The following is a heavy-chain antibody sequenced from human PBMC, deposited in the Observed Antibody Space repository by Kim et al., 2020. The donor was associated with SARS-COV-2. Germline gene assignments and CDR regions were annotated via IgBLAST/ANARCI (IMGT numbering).Heavy chain of an antibody. J-gene: IGHJ6*02. CDR2: ISYDGSNK. CDR1: GFTFSSYG. CDR3: AREGYSSSWTEKVKYYYYYGMDV. D-gene: IGHD6-13*01. V-gene: IGHV3-33*05. Sequence: GGSLRLSCAASGFTFSSYGMHWVRQAPGKGLEWVAVISYDGSNKYYADSVKGRFTISRDNSKNTLYLQMNSLRAEDTAVYYCAREGYSSSWTEKVKYYYYYGMDVWGQGTTVTVSS.